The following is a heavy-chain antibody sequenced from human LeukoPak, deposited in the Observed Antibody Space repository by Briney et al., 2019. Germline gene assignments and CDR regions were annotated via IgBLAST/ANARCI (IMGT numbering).Heavy chain of an antibody. Sequence: PSETLSLTCTVSGGSISSSSHYWGWIRQPPGKGLEWIRSFYYSGSTYYNPSLKSRVTISVDTSKNQFSLKMSSVTAADTAVYYCARHERGKNAFNLWGQGTMVTVSS. CDR2: FYYSGST. CDR1: GGSISSSSHY. CDR3: ARHERGKNAFNL. J-gene: IGHJ3*01. V-gene: IGHV4-39*01.